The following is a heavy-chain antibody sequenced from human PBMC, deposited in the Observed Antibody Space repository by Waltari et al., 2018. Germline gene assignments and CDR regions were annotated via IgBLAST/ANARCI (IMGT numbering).Heavy chain of an antibody. J-gene: IGHJ4*02. V-gene: IGHV1-46*01. CDR1: GYTFTSYY. CDR2: INPSGGST. Sequence: QVQLVQSGAEVKKPGASVTVSCKASGYTFTSYYMHGVRQAPGQGLEWMGIINPSGGSTSYAQKFQGRVTMTRDTSTSTVYMELSSLRSEDTAVYYCARVESRDYFDYWGQGTLVTVSS. CDR3: ARVESRDYFDY.